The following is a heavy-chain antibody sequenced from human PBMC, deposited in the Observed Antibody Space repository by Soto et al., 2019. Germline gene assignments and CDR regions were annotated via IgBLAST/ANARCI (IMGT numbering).Heavy chain of an antibody. CDR2: ISAYNGNT. V-gene: IGHV1-18*01. CDR1: GYTFTSYG. Sequence: GASVNVSCKASGYTFTSYGISWVRQAPGQGLEWMGWISAYNGNTNYAQKLQGRVTMTTDTSTSTAYIELRSLRSDDTAVYYCAREYYDILPGLDYWGQGTLVTVS. CDR3: AREYYDILPGLDY. D-gene: IGHD3-9*01. J-gene: IGHJ4*02.